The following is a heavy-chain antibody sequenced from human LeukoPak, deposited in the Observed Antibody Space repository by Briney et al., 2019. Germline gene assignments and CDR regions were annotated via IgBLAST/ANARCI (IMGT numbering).Heavy chain of an antibody. CDR2: IRYDGSNK. CDR3: AKDLRGSSWSRGAFDI. Sequence: GGSLRLSCAASGFTFSSYGMHWVRQAPGKGLEWVAFIRYDGSNKYYADSVKGRFTISRDNSRNTLYLQMNSLRAEDTAVYYCAKDLRGSSWSRGAFDIWGQGTMVTVSS. D-gene: IGHD6-13*01. CDR1: GFTFSSYG. V-gene: IGHV3-30*02. J-gene: IGHJ3*02.